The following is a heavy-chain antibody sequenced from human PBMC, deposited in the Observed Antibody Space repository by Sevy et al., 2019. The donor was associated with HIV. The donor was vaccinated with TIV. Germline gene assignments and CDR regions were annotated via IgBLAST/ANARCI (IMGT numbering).Heavy chain of an antibody. D-gene: IGHD4-4*01. CDR2: ISGSGGSI. Sequence: GGSLRLSCAASDSTFSHHAMSWVRQSLGKGLEWVSVISGSGGSIYYADSVKGRFTISRDDAKNTLYLQMNSLKVDDTAVYYCAKGRYSNAHYFFDYWGQGTLVTVSS. V-gene: IGHV3-23*01. CDR3: AKGRYSNAHYFFDY. CDR1: DSTFSHHA. J-gene: IGHJ4*02.